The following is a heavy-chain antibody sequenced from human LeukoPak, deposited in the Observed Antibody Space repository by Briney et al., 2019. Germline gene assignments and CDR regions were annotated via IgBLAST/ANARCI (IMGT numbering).Heavy chain of an antibody. J-gene: IGHJ1*01. D-gene: IGHD4-17*01. V-gene: IGHV3-30*18. Sequence: GGSLRLSCAVSGFTFGNYGMHWVRQAPGKGLEWVAMISSDGSNSYYGDPVKGRFTVSRDNSKNTLYLQMKSLRAGDTAFYYCAKGSTVTFASEYFQHWGQGTLVTVSS. CDR2: ISSDGSNS. CDR3: AKGSTVTFASEYFQH. CDR1: GFTFGNYG.